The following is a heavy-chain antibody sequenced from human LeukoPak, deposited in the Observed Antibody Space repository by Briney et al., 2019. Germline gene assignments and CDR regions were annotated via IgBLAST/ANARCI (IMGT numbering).Heavy chain of an antibody. CDR3: ARGSLRFLEWLFQGDY. D-gene: IGHD3-3*01. CDR1: GYTFTSYY. V-gene: IGHV1-46*01. J-gene: IGHJ4*02. CDR2: INPSGGST. Sequence: ASVKVSCKASGYTFTSYYMHWVRQAPGQGLEWMGIINPSGGSTSYAQKFQGRVTMTRDTSTSTVYMELSSLRSEDTAVYYCARGSLRFLEWLFQGDYWGQGTLVTVSS.